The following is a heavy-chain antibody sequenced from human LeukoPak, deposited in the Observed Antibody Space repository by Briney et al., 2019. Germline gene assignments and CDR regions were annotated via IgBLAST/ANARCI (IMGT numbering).Heavy chain of an antibody. D-gene: IGHD1/OR15-1a*01. J-gene: IGHJ4*02. V-gene: IGHV3-23*01. Sequence: GGSLRLSCAASGFTFSSYAMTWVRQAPGKGLEWVSSISYTGVIKYSADSLQGRFTISRDISKDTLYLQMNSLRAEDTAVYYCAKTTGWNTFSFDSWGQGTLVTVSS. CDR1: GFTFSSYA. CDR3: AKTTGWNTFSFDS. CDR2: ISYTGVIK.